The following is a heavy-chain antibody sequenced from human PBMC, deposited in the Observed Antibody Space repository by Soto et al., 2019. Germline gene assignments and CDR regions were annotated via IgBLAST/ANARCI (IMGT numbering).Heavy chain of an antibody. Sequence: LSLTCSVSSDSMNSGGYYWSWIRQHPGKGLEWIGYIYSNGDTYYNPSLKSRVTISVDTSKKQFSLNLTSVTAADTAVYYCARRGGSSSGYYYYAMDVWGQGTTVTVSS. CDR2: IYSNGDT. CDR3: ARRGGSSSGYYYYAMDV. D-gene: IGHD6-6*01. J-gene: IGHJ6*02. CDR1: SDSMNSGGYY. V-gene: IGHV4-31*03.